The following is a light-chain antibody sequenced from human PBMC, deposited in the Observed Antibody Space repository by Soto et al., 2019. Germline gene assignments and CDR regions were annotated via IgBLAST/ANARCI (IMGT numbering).Light chain of an antibody. Sequence: QSVLTQPPSASGSPGQSVTISCTGTSSDVGAYKYVSWYQQHPGKAPKLMIYEVTKRPSGVPGRFSGSKSGNTASLTVSGLQAEDEADYYCSSYAGNNNFVVFGGGTKRTVL. CDR1: SSDVGAYKY. V-gene: IGLV2-8*01. J-gene: IGLJ2*01. CDR2: EVT. CDR3: SSYAGNNNFVV.